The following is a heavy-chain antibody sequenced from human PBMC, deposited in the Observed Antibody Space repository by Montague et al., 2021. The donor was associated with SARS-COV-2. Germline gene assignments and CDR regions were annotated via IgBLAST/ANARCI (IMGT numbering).Heavy chain of an antibody. CDR3: ARLLRSCTNGVCRTYYYYAMDV. J-gene: IGHJ6*02. CDR2: IYYSGST. D-gene: IGHD2-8*01. V-gene: IGHV4-59*01. CDR1: GGSISGYY. Sequence: SETLSLTCTVSGGSISGYYWSWIRRPPGKGLEWIGYIYYSGSTKYNPFLESRVTVSVDRSKNQVSLKLSSVTAADTAVYYCARLLRSCTNGVCRTYYYYAMDVWGQGTPVTVSS.